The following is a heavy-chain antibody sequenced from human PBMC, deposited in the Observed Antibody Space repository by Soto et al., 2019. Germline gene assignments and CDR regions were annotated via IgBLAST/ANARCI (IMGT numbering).Heavy chain of an antibody. Sequence: GASVNVSCKASGYTFTRSGISWVRQAPGQGLEWMGWISTYNGDTNYAQTFQGRVTMTTDTSTSTVHMEVRSLRSDDTAVYYCAREGVAPYYYSGMDVWGQGTPVTVSS. CDR3: AREGVAPYYYSGMDV. CDR2: ISTYNGDT. J-gene: IGHJ6*02. D-gene: IGHD5-12*01. V-gene: IGHV1-18*01. CDR1: GYTFTRSG.